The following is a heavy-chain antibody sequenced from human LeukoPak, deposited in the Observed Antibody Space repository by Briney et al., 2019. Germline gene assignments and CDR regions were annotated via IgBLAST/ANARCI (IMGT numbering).Heavy chain of an antibody. D-gene: IGHD3-10*01. CDR1: GFTFTDYG. Sequence: ASVKVSCKASGFTFTDYGITWVRQAPGQGLEWMGWISPYTGDTNSAQNLQGRLTLTTDTSTNTAYMDLRSLRPDDTAVYFCARGGRNYYDYWGQGTLVTVPS. J-gene: IGHJ4*02. CDR2: ISPYTGDT. CDR3: ARGGRNYYDY. V-gene: IGHV1-18*01.